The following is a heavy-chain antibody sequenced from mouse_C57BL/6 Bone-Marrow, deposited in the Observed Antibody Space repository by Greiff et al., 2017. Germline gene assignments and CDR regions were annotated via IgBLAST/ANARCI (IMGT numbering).Heavy chain of an antibody. D-gene: IGHD2-2*01. CDR1: GFTFSSYA. V-gene: IGHV5-4*01. Sequence: EVHLVESGGGLVKPGGSLKLSCAASGFTFSSYAMSWVRQTPEKRLEWVATISDGGSYTYYPDNVKGRFTISRDNAKNNLYLQMSHLKSEDTAMYYCARDPYGYDGIVHWGQGTSVTVSS. CDR3: ARDPYGYDGIVH. CDR2: ISDGGSYT. J-gene: IGHJ4*01.